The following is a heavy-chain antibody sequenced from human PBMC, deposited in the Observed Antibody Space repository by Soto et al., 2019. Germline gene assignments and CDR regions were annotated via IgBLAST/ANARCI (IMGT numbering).Heavy chain of an antibody. V-gene: IGHV5-51*01. CDR3: ARHKNRSYYYVSSGYYGHDAFDI. D-gene: IGHD3-22*01. CDR1: GYSFTSYW. CDR2: IYPGDSDT. J-gene: IGHJ3*02. Sequence: GESLKISCQGSGYSFTSYWIGWVRQMPGKGLEWMGIIYPGDSDTRSSPSFQGQVTIPAGKSISTAYLQWSSLKASDTAMYYCARHKNRSYYYVSSGYYGHDAFDIWGQGTMVTVSS.